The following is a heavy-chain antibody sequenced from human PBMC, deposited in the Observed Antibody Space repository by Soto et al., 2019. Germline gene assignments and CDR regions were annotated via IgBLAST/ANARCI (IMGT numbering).Heavy chain of an antibody. CDR2: IHHSGST. D-gene: IGHD1-26*01. Sequence: SETLSLTCTVSGGSISSGEHFWNWIRQPPGKGLEWIGYIHHSGSTYYNPSLKSRLTISVDTSKNQISLKLNSVTAAGTAVYYCARDTGTYPYYFDYWGQGTLVTVSS. V-gene: IGHV4-30-4*01. CDR1: GGSISSGEHF. CDR3: ARDTGTYPYYFDY. J-gene: IGHJ4*02.